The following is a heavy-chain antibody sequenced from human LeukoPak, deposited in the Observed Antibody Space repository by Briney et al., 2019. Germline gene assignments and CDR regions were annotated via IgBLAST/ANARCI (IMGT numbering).Heavy chain of an antibody. CDR2: IFTSGST. D-gene: IGHD1-26*01. V-gene: IGHV3-66*01. J-gene: IGHJ2*01. CDR3: ARAIVGATSAPHWYFDL. CDR1: GFTVSSNY. Sequence: PGGSLRLSCVVSGFTVSSNYMSWVRRAPGKGLEWVSLIFTSGSTYYADSKKGRFTISRDNSKNTLYLQLNSLRAEDTAVYYCARAIVGATSAPHWYFDLWGRGTLVTVSS.